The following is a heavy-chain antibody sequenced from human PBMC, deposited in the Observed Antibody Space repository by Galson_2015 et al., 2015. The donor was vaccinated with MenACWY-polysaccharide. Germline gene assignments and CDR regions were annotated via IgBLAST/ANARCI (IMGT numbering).Heavy chain of an antibody. J-gene: IGHJ5*02. D-gene: IGHD3-22*01. CDR1: GYSFSSYD. CDR2: MNPNSGNT. CDR3: ARGGKYYYDSSGYLNWFDP. Sequence: SVKGSCKASGYSFSSYDINWMRQTTGQGLEWMGWMNPNSGNTGYAQKFQGRVTMTRNTSISIAYMELSSLRSEDTAVYYCARGGKYYYDSSGYLNWFDPWGQGTLVTVSS. V-gene: IGHV1-8*01.